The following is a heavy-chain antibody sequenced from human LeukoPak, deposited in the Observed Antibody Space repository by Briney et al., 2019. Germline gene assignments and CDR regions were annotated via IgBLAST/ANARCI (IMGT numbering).Heavy chain of an antibody. Sequence: SETLSLTCTVSGGSIGSGAYYWTRIRQPPGKGLEWFGYIFHSGVTSYNPSLKSRVTISVDTSKNQFSLTLTSVTAADTAVYYCASQRGPYRTSVFDYWGQGTLVTVSS. J-gene: IGHJ4*02. CDR1: GGSIGSGAYY. D-gene: IGHD3-16*01. CDR2: IFHSGVT. V-gene: IGHV4-30-2*01. CDR3: ASQRGPYRTSVFDY.